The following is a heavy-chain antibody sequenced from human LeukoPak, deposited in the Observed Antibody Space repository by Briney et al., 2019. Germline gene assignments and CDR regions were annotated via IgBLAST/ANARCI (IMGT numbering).Heavy chain of an antibody. CDR3: ARARVYCSGGSCYPIDY. CDR1: GFTLSGYW. J-gene: IGHJ4*02. Sequence: GGSLRLSCAASGFTLSGYWMNWVRQAPGKGLVIYADSVKGRFTISRDNAKNSLYLQMNSLRAEDTAVYYCARARVYCSGGSCYPIDYWGQGTLVTVSS. V-gene: IGHV3-74*01. D-gene: IGHD2-15*01.